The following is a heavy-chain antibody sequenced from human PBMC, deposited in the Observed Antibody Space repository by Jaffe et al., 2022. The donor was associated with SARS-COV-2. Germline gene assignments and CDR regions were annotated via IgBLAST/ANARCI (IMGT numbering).Heavy chain of an antibody. V-gene: IGHV5-51*01. CDR1: GYTFTSYW. J-gene: IGHJ6*03. D-gene: IGHD3-22*01. Sequence: EVQLVQSGAEVKKPGESLKISCKASGYTFTSYWIAWVRQVPGKGLEWMGIIYPGDSETTYSPAFQGQVTISADKSLSTAYLQWSSLKASDTAIFYCARFESSGYYLPSKADVWGKGTTVSVSS. CDR3: ARFESSGYYLPSKADV. CDR2: IYPGDSET.